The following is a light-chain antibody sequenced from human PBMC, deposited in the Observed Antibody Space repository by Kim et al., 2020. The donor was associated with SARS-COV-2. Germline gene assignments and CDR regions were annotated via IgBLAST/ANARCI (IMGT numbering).Light chain of an antibody. V-gene: IGKV2-28*01. J-gene: IGKJ1*01. CDR2: LGS. Sequence: DIVVTQSPLSLAVTPGEPASISCRSSQSLLHSNGYNFLDWYLQKPGQTPQLLIYLGSIRAPGVPDRFSGSGSGTDFTLKISRVEAEDVGVYYCMQVFYTPPWTFGRGTKVDIK. CDR3: MQVFYTPPWT. CDR1: QSLLHSNGYNF.